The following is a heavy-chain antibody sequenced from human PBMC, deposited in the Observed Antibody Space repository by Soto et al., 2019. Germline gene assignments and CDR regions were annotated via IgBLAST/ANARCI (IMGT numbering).Heavy chain of an antibody. CDR1: GFSFSTYD. CDR2: ISSRGDT. V-gene: IGHV3-21*01. Sequence: LRLSCAASGFSFSTYDMHWVRQAPGKGLEWVSSISSRGDTYYADSVKGRFTISRDNAKNSVSLQMDSLRAEDAAVYYCAREETAWPLAYGLDVWGQGTTVTVSS. CDR3: AREETAWPLAYGLDV. D-gene: IGHD2-21*02. J-gene: IGHJ6*02.